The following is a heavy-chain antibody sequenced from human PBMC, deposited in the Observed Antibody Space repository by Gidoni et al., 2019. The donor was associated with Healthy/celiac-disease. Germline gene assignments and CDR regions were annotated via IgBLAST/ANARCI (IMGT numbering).Heavy chain of an antibody. D-gene: IGHD3-10*01. CDR3: ARDSEYYGSGSYLNYFDY. J-gene: IGHJ4*02. CDR1: VCSISSDDYY. CDR2: IYYSGST. V-gene: IGHV4-31*03. Sequence: QVQLQESGPGLVKPSQTLSLTCTVSVCSISSDDYYWSWIRQPPGKGLEWIGYIYYSGSTYYNPSLKSRVTISEDTSKNQFSLKRSSVTAADTAVYYCARDSEYYGSGSYLNYFDYWGQGTLVTVSS.